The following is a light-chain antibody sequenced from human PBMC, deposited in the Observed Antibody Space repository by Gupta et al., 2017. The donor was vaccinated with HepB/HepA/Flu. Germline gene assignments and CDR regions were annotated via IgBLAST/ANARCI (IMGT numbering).Light chain of an antibody. J-gene: IGKJ1*01. V-gene: IGKV2-30*01. CDR1: ESGRYTDGNTY. Sequence: DVVLTQSPHSLSVTLGQPASISCRSSESGRYTDGNTYLNWFKQRPGQSPRRLIYKVSNRDAGVSDRFSGIGFTDHLSFTISRGEQEDVAGYYSRQATHWPPGTFGQGTKVEIK. CDR2: KVS. CDR3: RQATHWPPGT.